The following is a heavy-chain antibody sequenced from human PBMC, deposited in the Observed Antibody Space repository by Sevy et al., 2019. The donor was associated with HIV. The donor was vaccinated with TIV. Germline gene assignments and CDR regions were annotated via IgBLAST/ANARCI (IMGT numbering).Heavy chain of an antibody. Sequence: GGSLRLSCAASGFTFSANWMNWVRQAPGKGLEWVANIKGDGGDKHYVDSVEGRFTISRDNAKNLLYLQMNSLEVEDTAVYYCAHETFGRFESWGQGTLVTVSS. CDR1: GFTFSANW. D-gene: IGHD3-16*01. J-gene: IGHJ4*02. V-gene: IGHV3-7*01. CDR2: IKGDGGDK. CDR3: AHETFGRFES.